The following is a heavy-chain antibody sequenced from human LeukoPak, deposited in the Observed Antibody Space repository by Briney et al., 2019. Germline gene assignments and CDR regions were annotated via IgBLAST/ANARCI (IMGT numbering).Heavy chain of an antibody. CDR2: TRSKANGGTT. CDR1: GFTFSSYD. Sequence: PGGSLRLSCAASGFTFSSYDMNWVRQAPGKGLEWVGLTRSKANGGTTAYATPVTGRVNTSINDIQNTMNPQMNRQTTEDTAVYYCRLVVPPQGLDSWGQGTLVSASS. V-gene: IGHV3-15*01. J-gene: IGHJ4*02. D-gene: IGHD3-22*01. CDR3: RLVVPPQGLDS.